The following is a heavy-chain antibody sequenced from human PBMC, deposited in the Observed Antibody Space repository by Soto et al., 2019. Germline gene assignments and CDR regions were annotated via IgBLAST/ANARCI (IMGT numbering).Heavy chain of an antibody. J-gene: IGHJ4*02. D-gene: IGHD3-10*01. CDR1: GDTFSFYT. CDR2: VNPILSMS. Sequence: QVQLVQSGAELKKPGSSVKVSCKASGDTFSFYTINWVRQAPGLGLEWMGRVNPILSMSNYAQKFQGRVTTTADKSTSTAYMGLRSLRSEDTAFYYCATSYGSGYRAFDYWGQGALVTVSS. V-gene: IGHV1-69*02. CDR3: ATSYGSGYRAFDY.